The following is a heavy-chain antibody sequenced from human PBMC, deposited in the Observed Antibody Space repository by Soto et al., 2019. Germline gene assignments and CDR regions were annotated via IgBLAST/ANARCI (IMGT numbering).Heavy chain of an antibody. CDR1: GGSISSGGYS. D-gene: IGHD3-22*01. V-gene: IGHV4-30-2*01. J-gene: IGHJ3*02. CDR3: ARLSSGRAFDI. CDR2: IYHSGST. Sequence: SETLSLTCAVSGGSISSGGYSWSWIRQPPGKGLEWIGYIYHSGSTYYNPSLKSRVTISVDRSKNQFSLKLSSVTAADTAVYYCARLSSGRAFDIWGQGTMVTVS.